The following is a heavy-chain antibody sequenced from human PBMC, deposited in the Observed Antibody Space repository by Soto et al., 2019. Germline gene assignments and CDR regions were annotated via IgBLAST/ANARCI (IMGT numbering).Heavy chain of an antibody. V-gene: IGHV4-59*01. CDR3: ARGLRYFDWLYNLGGMDV. D-gene: IGHD3-9*01. CDR2: IYYSGST. J-gene: IGHJ6*02. Sequence: SETLSLTCTVSGGSISSYYWSWIRQPPGKGLEWIGYIYYSGSTNYNPSLKSRVTISVDTSKNQFSLKLSSVTAAGTAVYYCARGLRYFDWLYNLGGMDVWGQGTTVTVSS. CDR1: GGSISSYY.